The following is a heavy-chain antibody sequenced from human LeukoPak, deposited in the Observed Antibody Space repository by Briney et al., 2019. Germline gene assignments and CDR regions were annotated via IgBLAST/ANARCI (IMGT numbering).Heavy chain of an antibody. J-gene: IGHJ4*02. CDR3: ASLQTSHSWYGRFDY. D-gene: IGHD6-13*01. CDR2: ISHDGVNE. V-gene: IGHV3-30-3*01. CDR1: RFSFTNYA. Sequence: PGGSLRLSCAASRFSFTNYAMHWVRQAPGKGLEWVAVISHDGVNEHYADSVKGRFTISRDNSKNTLYLQMNSLRPEDTAVYYCASLQTSHSWYGRFDYWGQGTLVTVSS.